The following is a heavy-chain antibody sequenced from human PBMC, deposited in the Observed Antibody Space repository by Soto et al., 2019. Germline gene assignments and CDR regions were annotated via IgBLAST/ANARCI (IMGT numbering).Heavy chain of an antibody. CDR1: GFTFSSYA. D-gene: IGHD3-22*01. J-gene: IGHJ4*02. CDR3: AKGRGYYDNSAYFI. CDR2: LSGSGGST. V-gene: IGHV3-23*01. Sequence: GGSLRLSCAASGFTFSSYAMSWVRQATGKGLEWVSSLSGSGGSTHYADSVKGRFTISRDNSKNTLYLQMNSLRAEDTAVYYCAKGRGYYDNSAYFIWGQGTLVTVSS.